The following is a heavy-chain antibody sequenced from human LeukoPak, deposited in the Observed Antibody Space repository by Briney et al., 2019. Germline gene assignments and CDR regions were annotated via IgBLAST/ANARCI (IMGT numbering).Heavy chain of an antibody. D-gene: IGHD1-1*01. CDR3: ARVDTTLSYKLDY. Sequence: QTGGSLRLSCAASRFTVSITCMICVRHPPGKGLEWVSVIYNTGNTYHADSVKGRFTISRHNSKNTVYLQMNNLRAEDTAMYYCARVDTTLSYKLDYWGQGTLVTVSS. CDR1: RFTVSITC. J-gene: IGHJ4*02. V-gene: IGHV3-53*04. CDR2: IYNTGNT.